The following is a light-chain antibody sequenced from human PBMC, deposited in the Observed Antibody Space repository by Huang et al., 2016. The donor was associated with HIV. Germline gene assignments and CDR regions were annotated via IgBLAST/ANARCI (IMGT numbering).Light chain of an antibody. CDR3: QQYYQNPQT. CDR1: QSLLYSLNNKKY. Sequence: DIVMTQSPDSLSVSPGERATIDCKSSQSLLYSLNNKKYLAWFQQKPGRPPKLLLYWASKRESGIPERFSGSGSGTDFTLTINNLQPEDVATYYCQQYYQNPQTFGQGT. CDR2: WAS. V-gene: IGKV4-1*01. J-gene: IGKJ5*01.